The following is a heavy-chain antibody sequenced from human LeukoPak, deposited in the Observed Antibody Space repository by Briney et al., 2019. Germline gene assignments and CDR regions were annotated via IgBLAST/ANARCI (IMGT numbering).Heavy chain of an antibody. Sequence: PGGSLRLSCAASGFTFSSYAMSWVRQAPGKGLEWVAFIRYDGSNKYYADSVKGRFTISRDNSKNTLYLQMNSLRAEDTAVYYCAKLGYSGSYFLDYWGQGTLVTVSS. V-gene: IGHV3-30*02. CDR1: GFTFSSYA. J-gene: IGHJ4*02. CDR2: IRYDGSNK. CDR3: AKLGYSGSYFLDY. D-gene: IGHD1-26*01.